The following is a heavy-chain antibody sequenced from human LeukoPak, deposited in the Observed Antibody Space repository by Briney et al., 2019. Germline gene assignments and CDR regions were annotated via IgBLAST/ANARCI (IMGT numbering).Heavy chain of an antibody. V-gene: IGHV3-23*01. CDR2: IHAGGKDP. CDR3: TKGGHDFNSFYN. Sequence: GGSLRLSCAVSGFAFSTSPMGWARQAPGKGLEWVSSIHAGGKDPFCADSVQGRCTISRDNSKNTLFLQLNSLRVEDTAIYFCTKGGHDFNSFYNWGQGTLVTVSS. D-gene: IGHD4-23*01. J-gene: IGHJ4*02. CDR1: GFAFSTSP.